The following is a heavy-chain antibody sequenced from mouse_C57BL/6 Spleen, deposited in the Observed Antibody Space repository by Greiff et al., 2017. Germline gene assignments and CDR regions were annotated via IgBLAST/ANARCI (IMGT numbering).Heavy chain of an antibody. V-gene: IGHV1-64*01. D-gene: IGHD1-1*01. CDR1: GYTFTSYW. J-gene: IGHJ3*01. CDR2: IHPNSGST. CDR3: ARDWAWNYYGSSRAY. Sequence: QVQLQQPGAELVKPGASVKLSCKASGYTFTSYWMHWVKQRPGQGLEWIGMIHPNSGSTNYNEKFKSKATLTVAKSSSTAYMQLSSLTAEDSAVYYCARDWAWNYYGSSRAYWGQGTLVTVSA.